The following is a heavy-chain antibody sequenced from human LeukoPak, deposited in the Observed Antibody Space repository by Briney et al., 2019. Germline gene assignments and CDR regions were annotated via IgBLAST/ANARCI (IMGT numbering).Heavy chain of an antibody. CDR3: ARAPNVLRYFDWSE. CDR1: GFTFSSYS. J-gene: IGHJ4*02. V-gene: IGHV3-48*04. Sequence: PGGSLRLSCAASGFTFSSYSMNWVRQAPGKGLEWVSYISSSSSTIYYADSVKGRFTISRDNAKNSLYLQMNSLRAEDTAVYYCARAPNVLRYFDWSEWGQGTLVTVSS. CDR2: ISSSSSTI. D-gene: IGHD3-9*01.